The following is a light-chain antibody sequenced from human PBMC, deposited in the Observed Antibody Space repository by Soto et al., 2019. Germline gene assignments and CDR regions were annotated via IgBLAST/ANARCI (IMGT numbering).Light chain of an antibody. CDR2: GAS. CDR3: QQYNNWPPVFT. Sequence: EIMMTQSPATLSVSLGERATLFCRASLNVRSNLAWYQQKPGQAPRLLIHGASSRATGIPDRFSGSGFGTEFTLTINSLQSEDFAVYYCQQYNNWPPVFTFGPGTKVEI. CDR1: LNVRSN. V-gene: IGKV3D-15*01. J-gene: IGKJ3*01.